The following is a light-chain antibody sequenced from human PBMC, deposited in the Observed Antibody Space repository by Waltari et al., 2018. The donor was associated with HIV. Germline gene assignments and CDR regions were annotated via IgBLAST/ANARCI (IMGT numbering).Light chain of an antibody. J-gene: IGLJ2*01. CDR1: SSDVGNYNL. Sequence: QSALAQPASVSDSPGQSITISCTGTSSDVGNYNLVSWYQPHPGQVPKLIIYEVTKRPSGVFNRFSGSKSGNTASLTIAGLQAEDEADYYCCSYAASRSVVFGGGTKLTVL. CDR2: EVT. V-gene: IGLV2-23*02. CDR3: CSYAASRSVV.